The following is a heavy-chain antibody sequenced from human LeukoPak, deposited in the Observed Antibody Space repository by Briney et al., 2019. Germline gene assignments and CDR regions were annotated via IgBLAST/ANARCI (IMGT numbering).Heavy chain of an antibody. Sequence: PGRSLRLSCAASGFTFSSYGMHWVRQAPGKGLEWVAVIWYDGTNKYYADSVKGRFTISRDNSKNTLFLQMNSLRAEDTAVYYCARVGGYCSSTSCYGYYYYGMDVWGQGTTVTVSS. D-gene: IGHD2-2*01. CDR2: IWYDGTNK. CDR3: ARVGGYCSSTSCYGYYYYGMDV. J-gene: IGHJ6*02. V-gene: IGHV3-33*01. CDR1: GFTFSSYG.